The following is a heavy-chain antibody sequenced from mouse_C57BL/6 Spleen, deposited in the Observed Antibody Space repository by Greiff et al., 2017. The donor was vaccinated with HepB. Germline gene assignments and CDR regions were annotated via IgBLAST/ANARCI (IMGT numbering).Heavy chain of an antibody. D-gene: IGHD2-1*01. Sequence: VQLQQSGAELVRPGASVKLSCTASGFNIKDDYMHWVKQRPEQGLEWIGWIDPENGDTEYASKFQGKATITADTSSSTAYLQLSSLTSEDTAVYYCTTSLYPYYFDYWGQGTTLTVSS. CDR1: GFNIKDDY. J-gene: IGHJ2*01. CDR3: TTSLYPYYFDY. V-gene: IGHV14-4*01. CDR2: IDPENGDT.